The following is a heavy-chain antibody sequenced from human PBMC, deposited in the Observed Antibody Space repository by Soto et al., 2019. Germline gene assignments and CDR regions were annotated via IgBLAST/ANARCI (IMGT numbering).Heavy chain of an antibody. D-gene: IGHD3-3*02. V-gene: IGHV3-66*01. CDR2: IYSGGTT. Sequence: PGGHVRLSCAASGITVSNNYMSWVRQAPGKGLEGVSVIYSGGTTYYAESVKGRFTISRDNSKNTLYLQMNSLRAEDTAVYYCASPKIAFYNWFDPWGQGTLVTVSS. CDR1: GITVSNNY. CDR3: ASPKIAFYNWFDP. J-gene: IGHJ5*02.